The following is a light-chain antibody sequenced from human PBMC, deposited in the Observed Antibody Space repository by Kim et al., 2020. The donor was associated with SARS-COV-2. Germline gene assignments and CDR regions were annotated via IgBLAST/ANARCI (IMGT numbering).Light chain of an antibody. V-gene: IGKV2-30*01. CDR2: KIF. Sequence: QPASISCRSSQSLVYRDGDTYLNWFLHRPGQSPRRLIYKIFKRDSGVPDRFSGSGSGTDFTLRISRVEAEDLGIYYCMQATHWPYSFGQGTKLEI. CDR3: MQATHWPYS. J-gene: IGKJ2*03. CDR1: QSLVYRDGDTY.